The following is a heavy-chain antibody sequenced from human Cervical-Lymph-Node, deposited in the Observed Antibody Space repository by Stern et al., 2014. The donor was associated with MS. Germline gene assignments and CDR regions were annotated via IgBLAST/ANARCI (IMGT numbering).Heavy chain of an antibody. CDR1: GGSINTNNYY. CDR3: ARTGDDFGDYSLSY. V-gene: IGHV4-39*01. D-gene: IGHD4-17*01. Sequence: QLQLQESGPGLVKPSETLSLTCTVSGGSINTNNYYWGWIRQPPGKGLEWIGNIYSSGSTFYSPSLKSPVTLSVDPSKHPVSPKLGPVTAADTAVYYCARTGDDFGDYSLSYWGQGTLVTVSS. J-gene: IGHJ4*02. CDR2: IYSSGST.